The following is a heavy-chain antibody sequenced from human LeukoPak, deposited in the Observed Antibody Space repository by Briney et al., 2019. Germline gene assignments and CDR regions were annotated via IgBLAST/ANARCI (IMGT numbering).Heavy chain of an antibody. CDR1: GYTFTSYY. CDR3: ARVARLWFGGKTPFDY. V-gene: IGHV1-46*01. CDR2: INPSGGST. Sequence: GASVKVSCKASGYTFTSYYMHWVRQAPGQGLEWMGIINPSGGSTSYAQKFQGRVTMTRDTSTSTVYMELSSLRSEDTAVYYCARVARLWFGGKTPFDYWGQGALVTVSS. D-gene: IGHD3-10*01. J-gene: IGHJ4*02.